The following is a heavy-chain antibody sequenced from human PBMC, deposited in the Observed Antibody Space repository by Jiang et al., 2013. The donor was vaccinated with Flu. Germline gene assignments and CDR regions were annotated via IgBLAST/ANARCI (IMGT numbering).Heavy chain of an antibody. D-gene: IGHD3/OR15-3a*01. CDR3: AHRRGVFLDTKFYYYGWTS. J-gene: IGHJ6*02. CDR1: GFSLSTSGVG. Sequence: KPTQTLTLTCTFSGFSLSTSGVGVGWIRQPPGKALEWLALIYWDDNKRYSPSLKSRLTIAKDTSKDQVVLTMTNVDPVDTATYYCAHRRGVFLDTKFYYYGWTSWAEGTDGHRLL. CDR2: IYWDDNK. V-gene: IGHV2-5*02.